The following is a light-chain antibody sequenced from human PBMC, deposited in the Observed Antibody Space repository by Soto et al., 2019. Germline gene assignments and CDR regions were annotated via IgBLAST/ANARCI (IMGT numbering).Light chain of an antibody. J-gene: IGKJ1*01. Sequence: EIVLTQSPGTLSLSPGERATLSCRASQSVSSSYLAWYLQKPGRSPQLLIYLGSNRASGVPDRFSGSGSGTDFTLKISRVEAEDVGVYYCMQALESPWTFGQGTKVDIK. V-gene: IGKV2-28*01. CDR3: MQALESPWT. CDR1: QSVSSSY. CDR2: LGS.